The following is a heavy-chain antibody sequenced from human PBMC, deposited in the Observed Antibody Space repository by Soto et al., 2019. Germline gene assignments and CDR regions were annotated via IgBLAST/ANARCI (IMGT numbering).Heavy chain of an antibody. CDR1: GFSITNAW. D-gene: IGHD2-15*01. CDR2: IKRKIDGETT. J-gene: IGHJ6*02. CDR3: TTGSVEGV. Sequence: EVQLVESGGGLVKPGGSLRLSCVASGFSITNAWMNWVRQAPGKGLEWVGRIKRKIDGETTDYAAPVKGRFTISRDDSKNMLYLQMNSLKADDTALYYCTTGSVEGVWGQGTTVTVSS. V-gene: IGHV3-15*07.